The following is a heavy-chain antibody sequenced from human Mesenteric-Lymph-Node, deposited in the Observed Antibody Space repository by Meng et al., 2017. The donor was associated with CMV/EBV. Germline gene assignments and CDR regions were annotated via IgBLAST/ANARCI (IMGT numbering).Heavy chain of an antibody. CDR1: GDSVSSGGYY. D-gene: IGHD3-3*01. J-gene: IGHJ4*02. CDR3: ARDQGIFGAYFDY. CDR2: IYYSGST. V-gene: IGHV4-61*08. Sequence: SETLSLTCTVSGDSVSSGGYYWSWIRQPPGKGLEWIGYIYYSGSTNYNPSLKSRVTISVDTSKNQFSLKLSSVTAADTAVYYCARDQGIFGAYFDYWGQGTLVTVSS.